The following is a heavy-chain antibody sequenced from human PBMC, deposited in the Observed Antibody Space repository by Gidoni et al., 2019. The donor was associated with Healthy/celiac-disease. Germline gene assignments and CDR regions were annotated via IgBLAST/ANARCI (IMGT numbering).Heavy chain of an antibody. CDR3: AKGNYGGNAYYMDV. CDR2: ISGSGGST. J-gene: IGHJ6*03. D-gene: IGHD4-17*01. V-gene: IGHV3-23*01. Sequence: EVPLLESGGGLVQPGGSLRLSCAASGFTFRSYAMSWVRQAPGKGLEWVSAISGSGGSTYYADSVKGRFTISRDNSKNTLYLQMNSLRAEDTAVYYCAKGNYGGNAYYMDVWGKGTTVTVSS. CDR1: GFTFRSYA.